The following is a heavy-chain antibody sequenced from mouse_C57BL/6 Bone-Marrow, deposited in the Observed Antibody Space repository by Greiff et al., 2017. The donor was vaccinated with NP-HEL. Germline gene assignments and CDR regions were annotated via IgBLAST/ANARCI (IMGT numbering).Heavy chain of an antibody. J-gene: IGHJ2*01. V-gene: IGHV1-69*01. CDR3: ARSSTMDY. CDR2: IDPSDSYT. D-gene: IGHD2-1*01. Sequence: LVESGAELVMPGASVKLSCKASGYTFTSYWMHWVKQRPGQGLEWIGEIDPSDSYTNYNQKFKGKSTLTVDKSSSTAYMQLSSLTSEDSAVYYCARSSTMDYWSQGTLSQSP. CDR1: GYTFTSYW.